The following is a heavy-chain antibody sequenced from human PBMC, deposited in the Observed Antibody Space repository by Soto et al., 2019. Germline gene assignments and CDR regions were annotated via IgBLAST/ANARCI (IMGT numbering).Heavy chain of an antibody. J-gene: IGHJ4*02. D-gene: IGHD4-17*01. V-gene: IGHV3-30*09. CDR3: AKDYGDYSSPDY. CDR1: GFIFSDYA. Sequence: GGSLRLSCVASGFIFSDYAMHWARQAPGKGLEWVALISPAGTNQYYADSAKGRFAISRDNSKNTLYLQMNSLRAEDTAVYYCAKDYGDYSSPDYWGQGTLVTVSS. CDR2: ISPAGTNQ.